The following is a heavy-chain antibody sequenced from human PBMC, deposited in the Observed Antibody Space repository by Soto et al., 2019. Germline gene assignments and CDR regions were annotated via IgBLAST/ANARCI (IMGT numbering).Heavy chain of an antibody. CDR2: IYPGDSEN. CDR3: ARYKSPYGMDV. D-gene: IGHD1-20*01. CDR1: GYSFTRYW. V-gene: IGHV5-51*01. J-gene: IGHJ6*02. Sequence: GESLKISCKGSGYSFTRYWIGWVRQMPGKGLEWMGIIYPGDSENKYSPSFQGQVTISADKSISIAYLQWSSPKASDTAMYYCARYKSPYGMDVWGQGTTVTVSS.